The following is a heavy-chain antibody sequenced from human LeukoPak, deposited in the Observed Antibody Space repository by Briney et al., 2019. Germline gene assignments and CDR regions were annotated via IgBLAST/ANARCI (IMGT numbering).Heavy chain of an antibody. V-gene: IGHV4-38-2*02. CDR2: LSHSGSS. J-gene: IGHJ4*02. Sequence: SSETLSLTCTVSGYSISSGYYWDWIRQPPGKGLEWIGTLSHSGSSYYNPSLKSRVTISVDTSKNQFSLKLSSVTAADTAVYYCARGHLTFDYWGQGTLVTVSS. CDR1: GYSISSGYY. CDR3: ARGHLTFDY. D-gene: IGHD3-9*01.